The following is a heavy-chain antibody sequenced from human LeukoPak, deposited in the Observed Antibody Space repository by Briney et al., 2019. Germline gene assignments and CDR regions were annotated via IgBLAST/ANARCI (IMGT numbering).Heavy chain of an antibody. CDR3: AKAGLRDGQPGRNYYYYYMDV. CDR2: ITSDGSST. CDR1: GFTFSSYW. D-gene: IGHD1-14*01. Sequence: GGSLRLSCAASGFTFSSYWMHWVRHAPGKGLVWVSRITSDGSSTTYADSVKGRFTISRDNAKNTLYLQMNSLRAEDTAVYYCAKAGLRDGQPGRNYYYYYMDVWGKGTTVTVSS. V-gene: IGHV3-74*01. J-gene: IGHJ6*03.